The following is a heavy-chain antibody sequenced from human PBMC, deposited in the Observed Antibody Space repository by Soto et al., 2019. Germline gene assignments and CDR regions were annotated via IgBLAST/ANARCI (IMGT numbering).Heavy chain of an antibody. CDR1: GFTFSTTG. CDR2: ISHDGGVK. V-gene: IGHV3-30*18. CDR3: AKDLYGAGWYNYFDP. J-gene: IGHJ5*02. Sequence: QVHLVESGGGVVQPGRSLRLSCAASGFTFSTTGMHWVRQAPGKGLEWVAMISHDGGVKHYTDSVKGRFTISRDTSNNTVDLQMNSLRPEDTAMYHCAKDLYGAGWYNYFDPWGQGTLVTVSS. D-gene: IGHD6-19*01.